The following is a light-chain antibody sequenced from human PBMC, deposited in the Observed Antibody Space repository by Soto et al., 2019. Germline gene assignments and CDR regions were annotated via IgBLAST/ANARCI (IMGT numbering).Light chain of an antibody. CDR2: GVS. Sequence: EIVMTQSTATLSVSPGERVTLSCRASESLFGFLAWYQQKPGQAPRLLIYGVSTKATGVPARFIGSGSATAFTLTISSLQSDDSAVYYCQSYNDWPFAFGQGTKLEI. CDR1: ESLFGF. V-gene: IGKV3-15*01. J-gene: IGKJ2*01. CDR3: QSYNDWPFA.